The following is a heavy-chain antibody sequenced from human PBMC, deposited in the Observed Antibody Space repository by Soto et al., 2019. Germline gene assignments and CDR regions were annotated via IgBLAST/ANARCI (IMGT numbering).Heavy chain of an antibody. Sequence: SVKVSCKASGLTFTNSAVQWVRQARGQRLEWIGWIVVGSGDTKYAQKFQERVTIIRDMSTSTAYMELSSLKSEDTAVYYCATSRTRGGNPAVAHWGQGTPVTVSS. V-gene: IGHV1-58*01. CDR2: IVVGSGDT. CDR1: GLTFTNSA. CDR3: ATSRTRGGNPAVAH. D-gene: IGHD2-15*01. J-gene: IGHJ5*02.